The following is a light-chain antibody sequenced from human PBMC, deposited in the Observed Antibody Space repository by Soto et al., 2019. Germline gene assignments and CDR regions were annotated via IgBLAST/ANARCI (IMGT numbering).Light chain of an antibody. CDR2: KAS. CDR3: QHYNSHSRT. V-gene: IGKV1-5*03. Sequence: DIQMTQSPSTLSASIEDRVTITCRASQSIDSWLAWYQQKPGKAPKLLIYKASSLQTGVPSRFSGSGSGTEFTLTISSLQPDDFANYYCQHYNSHSRTFGQETKVEVK. J-gene: IGKJ1*01. CDR1: QSIDSW.